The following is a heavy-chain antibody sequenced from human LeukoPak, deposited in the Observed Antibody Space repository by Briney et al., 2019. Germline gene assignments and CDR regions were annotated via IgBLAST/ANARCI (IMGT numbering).Heavy chain of an antibody. CDR2: ISSSSTTI. CDR3: AKDSYSKGDF. J-gene: IGHJ4*02. Sequence: GGSLRLSCAASAFTFSVHAMNWVRQAPGKGLEWISYISSSSTTIYYADSVKGRFTISRDNAKNSLYLQMNSLRAEDTAVYYCAKDSYSKGDFWGQGVLVTVSS. V-gene: IGHV3-48*01. CDR1: AFTFSVHA. D-gene: IGHD6-13*01.